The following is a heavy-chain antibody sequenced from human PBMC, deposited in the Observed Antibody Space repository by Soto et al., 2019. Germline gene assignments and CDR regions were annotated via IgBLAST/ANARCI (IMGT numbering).Heavy chain of an antibody. J-gene: IGHJ6*02. Sequence: ETLSLTCAVYGGSFSGYYWSWIRQPPGKGLEWIGEINHSGSTNYNPSLKSRVTISVDTSKNQFSLKLSSVTAADTAVYYCARGGPRGYSYGQGDYYYYGMDVWGQGTTVTVSS. CDR2: INHSGST. V-gene: IGHV4-34*01. CDR3: ARGGPRGYSYGQGDYYYYGMDV. CDR1: GGSFSGYY. D-gene: IGHD5-18*01.